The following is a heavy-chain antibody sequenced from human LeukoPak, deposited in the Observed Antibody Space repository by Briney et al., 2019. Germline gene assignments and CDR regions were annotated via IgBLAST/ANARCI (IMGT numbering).Heavy chain of an antibody. J-gene: IGHJ3*02. CDR1: GFTFSSYG. Sequence: GGSLRLSCAASGFTFSSYGMHWVRQAPGKGLEWVAVISYDGSNKYYADSVKGRFTISRDNSKNTLYLQMNSLRAEDTAVYYCANIGIEEYDILLRRTGDAFDIWGQGTMVTVSS. CDR3: ANIGIEEYDILLRRTGDAFDI. V-gene: IGHV3-30*18. D-gene: IGHD2-8*02. CDR2: ISYDGSNK.